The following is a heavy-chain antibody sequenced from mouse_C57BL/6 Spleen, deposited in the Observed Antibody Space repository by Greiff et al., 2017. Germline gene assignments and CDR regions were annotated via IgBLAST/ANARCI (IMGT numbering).Heavy chain of an antibody. CDR2: ISYDGSN. CDR1: GYSITSGYY. J-gene: IGHJ4*01. CDR3: ERHGAMDY. V-gene: IGHV3-6*01. Sequence: EVKVEESGPGLVKPSQSLSLTCSVTGYSITSGYYWNWIRQFPGNKLEWMGYISYDGSNNYNPSLKNRISITRDTSKNQFFLKLNSVTTEDTATYYCERHGAMDYWGQGTSVTVSS.